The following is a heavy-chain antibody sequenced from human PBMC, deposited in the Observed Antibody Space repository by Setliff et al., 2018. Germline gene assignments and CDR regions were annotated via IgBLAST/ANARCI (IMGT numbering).Heavy chain of an antibody. Sequence: GESLTLSCKGSGYSFTSYWIGWVRQMPGKGLEWMGIIYPGDSDTRYSPSFQGQVTISADKSISTAYLQWSSLKASDTAMYYCARHEFTYYYDSSGYFRPRGAFDIWGQGTMVTV. D-gene: IGHD3-22*01. CDR1: GYSFTSYW. V-gene: IGHV5-51*01. J-gene: IGHJ3*02. CDR2: IYPGDSDT. CDR3: ARHEFTYYYDSSGYFRPRGAFDI.